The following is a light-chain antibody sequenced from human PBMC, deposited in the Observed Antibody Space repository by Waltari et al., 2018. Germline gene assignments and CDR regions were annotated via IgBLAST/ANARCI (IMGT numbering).Light chain of an antibody. V-gene: IGLV3-19*01. CDR1: SLRSYY. Sequence: SSELTQDPAVSVAMGQTVRITCQGDSLRSYYASWYQQRPGQAPILVIYGKNNRPSGVPDRCSGSSSQKTGAWTMTGAQAEDEASYYCHSRDASGVAGSVGGGTKLTVL. J-gene: IGLJ2*01. CDR3: HSRDASGVAGS. CDR2: GKN.